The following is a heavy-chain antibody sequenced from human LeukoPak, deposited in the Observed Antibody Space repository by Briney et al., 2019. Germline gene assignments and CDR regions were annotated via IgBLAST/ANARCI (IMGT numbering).Heavy chain of an antibody. V-gene: IGHV4-59*01. Sequence: SETLSLTCTVSGDSFRYFYWSWIRQPPGKGLEWIGYIYNSGSTSYNPSLKSRVTISLDTSQNQFSLKLSSLTAADTAVYYCARGVVAAAGRTFDFWGQGTLVTVSS. J-gene: IGHJ4*02. D-gene: IGHD6-13*01. CDR3: ARGVVAAAGRTFDF. CDR1: GDSFRYFY. CDR2: IYNSGST.